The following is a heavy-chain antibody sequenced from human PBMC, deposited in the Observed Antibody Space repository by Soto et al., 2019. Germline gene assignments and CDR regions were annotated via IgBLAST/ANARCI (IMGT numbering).Heavy chain of an antibody. V-gene: IGHV4-61*01. D-gene: IGHD3-16*01. CDR1: GVSVSSGSYY. CDR3: ARGVGLSYYYYGMDV. Sequence: SETLSLTCPVSGVSVSSGSYYWSWIRQPPGKGLEWIGYIYYSGSTNYNPSLKSRVTISVDTSKNQFSLKLSSVTAADTAVYYCARGVGLSYYYYGMDVWGQGTTVTVSS. CDR2: IYYSGST. J-gene: IGHJ6*02.